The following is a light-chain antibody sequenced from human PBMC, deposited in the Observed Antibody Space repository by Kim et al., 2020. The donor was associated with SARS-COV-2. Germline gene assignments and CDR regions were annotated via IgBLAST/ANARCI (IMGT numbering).Light chain of an antibody. CDR3: QQYYSYPLT. J-gene: IGKJ4*01. Sequence: ASTGDRVTITCRASQSISGYLAWYQQKPGKAPKLLIYAASTLQSGVPSRFSGSGSGTDFTLTISCLQSEDFATYYCQQYYSYPLTFGGGTKVDIK. CDR1: QSISGY. V-gene: IGKV1-8*01. CDR2: AAS.